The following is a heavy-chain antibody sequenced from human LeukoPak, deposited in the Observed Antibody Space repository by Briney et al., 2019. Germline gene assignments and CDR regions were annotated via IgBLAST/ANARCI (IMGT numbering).Heavy chain of an antibody. CDR2: IYPGDSDT. CDR3: ARKHGPAVADARFDY. J-gene: IGHJ4*02. D-gene: IGHD6-19*01. Sequence: GESLKISCKGSGYSFTSYWIGWVRQMPGKGLEWMGIIYPGDSDTRYSPFFQGQVTISADKSISTAYLQWSSLKASDTAMYYCARKHGPAVADARFDYWGQGTLVTVSS. CDR1: GYSFTSYW. V-gene: IGHV5-51*01.